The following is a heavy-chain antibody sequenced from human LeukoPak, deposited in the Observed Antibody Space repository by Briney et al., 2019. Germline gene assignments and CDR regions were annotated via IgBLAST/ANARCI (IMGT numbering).Heavy chain of an antibody. CDR1: GGSISSYY. Sequence: SETLSLTCTVSGGSISSYYWSWVRQPPGKGLEWVGYIYYSGSTNYNPSLKSRVTISVDTSKNQFSLKLSSVTAADTAVYYCARDREYGLYMDVWGKGTTVTVS. J-gene: IGHJ6*03. D-gene: IGHD3-10*01. CDR2: IYYSGST. CDR3: ARDREYGLYMDV. V-gene: IGHV4-59*01.